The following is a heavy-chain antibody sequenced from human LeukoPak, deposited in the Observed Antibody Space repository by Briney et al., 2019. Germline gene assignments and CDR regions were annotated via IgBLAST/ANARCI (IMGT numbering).Heavy chain of an antibody. D-gene: IGHD6-13*01. CDR2: ISSNGGST. Sequence: GGSLRLSCAASGFTFSSYAMHWVRQAPGKGVEYVSAISSNGGSTHYANSVKGRFTISRDNSKNTLYLQMGSLRAEDMAVYYCARIAAAMDSVADDYWGQGTLVTVSS. CDR1: GFTFSSYA. V-gene: IGHV3-64*01. CDR3: ARIAAAMDSVADDY. J-gene: IGHJ4*02.